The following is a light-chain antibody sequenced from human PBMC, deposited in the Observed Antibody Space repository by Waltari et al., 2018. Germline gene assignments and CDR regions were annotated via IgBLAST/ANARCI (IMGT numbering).Light chain of an antibody. Sequence: SYDLTQPPSVSVSPGQTASITCSGDKLGDKYACWYQQKPGQSPVVVIYKDSQRPSGIPERFSGSNSGNTAPLTSSGAQALDGADYYCQAWDSNVVIFGGGTKLTVL. CDR2: KDS. CDR3: QAWDSNVVI. CDR1: KLGDKY. J-gene: IGLJ2*01. V-gene: IGLV3-1*01.